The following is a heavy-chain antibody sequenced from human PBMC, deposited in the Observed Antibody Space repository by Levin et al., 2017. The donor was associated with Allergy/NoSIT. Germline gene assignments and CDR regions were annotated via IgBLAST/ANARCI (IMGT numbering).Heavy chain of an antibody. D-gene: IGHD6-19*01. Sequence: GGSLRLSCAASGFTFSSYSMNWVRQAPGKGLEWVSYISSGGNTIYYADSVKGRFTISRDNAKNSLYLQMNSLRAEDTAVYYCARDDSGWYLGYWGQGTLVTVSS. CDR2: ISSGGNTI. CDR3: ARDDSGWYLGY. CDR1: GFTFSSYS. V-gene: IGHV3-48*01. J-gene: IGHJ4*02.